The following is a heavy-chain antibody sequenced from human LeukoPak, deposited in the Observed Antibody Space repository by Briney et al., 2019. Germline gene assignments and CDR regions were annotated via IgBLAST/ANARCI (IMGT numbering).Heavy chain of an antibody. CDR3: AKEGSTEFDY. V-gene: IGHV3-21*06. Sequence: PGGSLRLSCAASGFTFRTYSMNWVRQAPGKGLEWVSSISSTSTYIYYADSMKGRFIISRDNARNSLYLEMNSLRAEDTAVYYCAKEGSTEFDYWGQGTLVTVSS. CDR1: GFTFRTYS. J-gene: IGHJ4*02. D-gene: IGHD2-15*01. CDR2: ISSTSTYI.